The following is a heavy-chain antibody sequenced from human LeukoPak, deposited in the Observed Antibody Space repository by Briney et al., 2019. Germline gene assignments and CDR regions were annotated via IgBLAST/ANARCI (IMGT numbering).Heavy chain of an antibody. Sequence: ASVKVSCKASGYTFTGYFMHWVRQAPGQGLEWMGWINPNSGGTNYAQKFQGRVTMTRDTSISTAYMELSRLRSDDTAVYYCARRVYYGDYVDYWGQGTLVTVSS. CDR1: GYTFTGYF. J-gene: IGHJ4*02. D-gene: IGHD4-17*01. V-gene: IGHV1-2*02. CDR2: INPNSGGT. CDR3: ARRVYYGDYVDY.